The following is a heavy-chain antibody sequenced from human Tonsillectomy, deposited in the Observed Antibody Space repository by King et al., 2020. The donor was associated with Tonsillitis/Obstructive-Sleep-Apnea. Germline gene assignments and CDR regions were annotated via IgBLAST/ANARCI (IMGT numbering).Heavy chain of an antibody. CDR3: ARVPGAGLRWFDP. V-gene: IGHV4-61*01. J-gene: IGHJ5*02. D-gene: IGHD2-21*02. CDR2: IYYSGSP. CDR1: CGSVSRGSDY. Sequence: VQLQESGPGLVKPSETLSLTCTVSCGSVSRGSDYWIWIRQPPGKGLEWIGYIYYSGSPNYHPPLKSRVTISIDTSKNQFSLKLSAVTAADTAIYYCARVPGAGLRWFDPWGQGTRVTVSS.